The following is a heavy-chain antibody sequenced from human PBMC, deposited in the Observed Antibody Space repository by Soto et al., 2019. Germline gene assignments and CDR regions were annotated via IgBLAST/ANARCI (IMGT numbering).Heavy chain of an antibody. CDR1: GGSISSSSYY. D-gene: IGHD5-18*01. V-gene: IGHV4-39*01. CDR2: IYYSGST. CDR3: ARHGYSCGYVLGYYYYGMDV. J-gene: IGHJ6*02. Sequence: NPSETLSLTCTVSGGSISSSSYYWGWIRQPPGKGLEWIGSIYYSGSTYYNPSLKSRVTISVDTSKNQFSLKLSSVTAADTAVYYCARHGYSCGYVLGYYYYGMDVWGQGTTVTVSS.